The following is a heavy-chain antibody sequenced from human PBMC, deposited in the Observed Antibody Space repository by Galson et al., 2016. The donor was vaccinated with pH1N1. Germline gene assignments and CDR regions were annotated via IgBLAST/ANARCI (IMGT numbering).Heavy chain of an antibody. V-gene: IGHV3-23*01. CDR1: GFTFSSFG. J-gene: IGHJ5*01. CDR2: VSASGLSR. CDR3: AKDQSTKLIFKGTFDT. D-gene: IGHD3-10*02. Sequence: SLRLSCAASGFTFSSFGIHWVRQVPGKGLEWVSFVSASGLSRYYADSVKGRFTISRDNSKNTFSLNVSSLRVEDTALYYCAKDQSTKLIFKGTFDTWGRGTLVTVSS.